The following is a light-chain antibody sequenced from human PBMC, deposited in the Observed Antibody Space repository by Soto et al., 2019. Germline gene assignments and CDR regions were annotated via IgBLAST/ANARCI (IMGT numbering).Light chain of an antibody. Sequence: EIVLTQSPATLSLSPGERATLSCRASQSVSSYLAWYQQKPGQAPRLLIYDASNRATGIPARFSGSGSGTDFTLTISSLEPEDFAVYYCHPRSNWPPGRTFGQGTKLAIK. J-gene: IGKJ2*02. CDR1: QSVSSY. CDR3: HPRSNWPPGRT. CDR2: DAS. V-gene: IGKV3-11*01.